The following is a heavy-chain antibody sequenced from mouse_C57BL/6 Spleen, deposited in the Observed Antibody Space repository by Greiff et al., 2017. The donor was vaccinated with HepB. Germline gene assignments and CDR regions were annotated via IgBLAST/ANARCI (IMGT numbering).Heavy chain of an antibody. D-gene: IGHD1-1*01. Sequence: QVQLQQPGAELVMPGASVKLSCKASGYTFTSYWMHWVKQRPGQGLEWIGEIDPSDSYTNYNQKFKGKSTLTVEKSSSTAYMQLSSLTSEDSAVYYCARCYGSSYYFDYWGQGTTLTVSS. J-gene: IGHJ2*01. CDR1: GYTFTSYW. CDR2: IDPSDSYT. CDR3: ARCYGSSYYFDY. V-gene: IGHV1-69*01.